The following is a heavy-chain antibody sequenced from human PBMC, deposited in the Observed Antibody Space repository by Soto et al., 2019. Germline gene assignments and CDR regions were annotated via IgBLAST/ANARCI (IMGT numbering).Heavy chain of an antibody. Sequence: PSETLSLTCAVSPGPTNSSNERTCVRHPPRKGLEWIGEIYPSGSTNYTPSVKSRVTISVDKSKNQFYLKLSSVTAADTAVYYCARAPLGYCSGGSCPLACWGQRTLVTVSA. CDR2: IYPSGST. CDR3: ARAPLGYCSGGSCPLAC. V-gene: IGHV4-4*02. D-gene: IGHD2-15*01. CDR1: PGPTNSSNE. J-gene: IGHJ4*02.